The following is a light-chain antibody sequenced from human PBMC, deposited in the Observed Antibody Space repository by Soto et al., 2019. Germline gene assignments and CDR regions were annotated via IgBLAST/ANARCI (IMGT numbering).Light chain of an antibody. Sequence: QAVVPQPPSASGTPGQRVTISCSTSNSRSGSNYVYWYQQLPGTAPKLLIYRNDQRPSGVPDRFSGSKSGTSASLAISGLRSEDEADYYCAKWDDSLRVYVFGTGTKVTVL. CDR3: AKWDDSLRVYV. J-gene: IGLJ1*01. CDR2: RND. V-gene: IGLV1-47*01. CDR1: NSRSGSNY.